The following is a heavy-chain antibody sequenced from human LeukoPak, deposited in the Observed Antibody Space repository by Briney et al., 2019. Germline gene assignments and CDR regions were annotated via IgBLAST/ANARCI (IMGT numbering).Heavy chain of an antibody. CDR2: ISAYNGNT. J-gene: IGHJ5*02. Sequence: ASVKVSCKASGYTFTGYYMHWVRQAPGQGLEWMGWISAYNGNTNYAQKLQGRVTMTTDTSTSTAYMELRSLRSDDTAVYYCTRDGEYYDFWSGYYTRRGYNWFDPWGQGTLVTVSS. D-gene: IGHD3-3*01. V-gene: IGHV1-18*04. CDR1: GYTFTGYY. CDR3: TRDGEYYDFWSGYYTRRGYNWFDP.